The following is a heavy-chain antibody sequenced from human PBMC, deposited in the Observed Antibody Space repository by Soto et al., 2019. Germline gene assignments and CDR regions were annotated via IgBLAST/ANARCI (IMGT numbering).Heavy chain of an antibody. CDR1: GGSFSGYY. D-gene: IGHD3-3*01. J-gene: IGHJ5*02. CDR3: ARRPRITIFGVVTHTRNWFDP. Sequence: SETLSLTCAVYGGSFSGYYWSWIRQPPGKGLEWIGEINHSGSTNYNPSLKSRVTISVDTSKNQFSLKLSSVTAADTAVYYCARRPRITIFGVVTHTRNWFDPWGQGTLVTVSS. V-gene: IGHV4-34*01. CDR2: INHSGST.